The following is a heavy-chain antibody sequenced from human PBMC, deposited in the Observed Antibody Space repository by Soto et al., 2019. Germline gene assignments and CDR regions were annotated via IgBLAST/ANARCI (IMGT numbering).Heavy chain of an antibody. J-gene: IGHJ6*02. D-gene: IGHD3-10*01. CDR3: ARDPVTMVRGRADYGMDV. Sequence: SPTLSLTCAISGDSVSSNSAAWNWIRQSPSRGLEWLGRTYYRSKWYNDYAVSVKSRITINPDTSKNQFSLQLNSVTPEDTAVYYCARDPVTMVRGRADYGMDVWGQGTTVTVSS. CDR1: GDSVSSNSAA. CDR2: TYYRSKWYN. V-gene: IGHV6-1*01.